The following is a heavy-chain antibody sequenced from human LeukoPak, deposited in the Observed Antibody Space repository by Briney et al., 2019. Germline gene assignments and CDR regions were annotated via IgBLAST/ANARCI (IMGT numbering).Heavy chain of an antibody. CDR2: INPYSGGT. CDR1: GYTFSGYY. J-gene: IGHJ6*03. D-gene: IGHD6-6*01. Sequence: ASVKVSCKASGYTFSGYYIHWVRQAPGQGLEWMGWINPYSGGTSYAQKFQGRVTLTRDTSISTAYMELRRLRSDDTAVPYCARGSTVAARYYYLDVWGKGTTVSVS. CDR3: ARGSTVAARYYYLDV. V-gene: IGHV1-2*02.